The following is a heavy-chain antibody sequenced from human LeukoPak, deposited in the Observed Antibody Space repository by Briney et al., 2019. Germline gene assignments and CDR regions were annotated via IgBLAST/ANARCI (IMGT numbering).Heavy chain of an antibody. CDR3: ARGYTAGWGAFDI. CDR2: ISYSGSS. J-gene: IGHJ3*02. Sequence: SETLSLTCTVSGGSISSYYWSWIRQPPGKGLEWIGYISYSGSSNYNPSLKSRVSISVDTSKDQFSLKLNSVTAADTAVYYCARGYTAGWGAFDIWGQGTMVTVSS. D-gene: IGHD5-18*01. CDR1: GGSISSYY. V-gene: IGHV4-59*01.